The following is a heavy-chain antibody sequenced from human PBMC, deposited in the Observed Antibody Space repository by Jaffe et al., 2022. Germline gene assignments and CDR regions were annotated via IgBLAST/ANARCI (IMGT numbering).Heavy chain of an antibody. CDR3: ARGPPMVQGDTRTGFDP. Sequence: QVQLVQSGAEVKKPGASVKVSCKASGYTFTSYDINWVRQATGQGLEWMGWMNPNSGNTGYAQKFQGRVTMTRNTSISTAYMELSSLRSEDTAVYYCARGPPMVQGDTRTGFDPWGQGTLVTVSS. CDR2: MNPNSGNT. J-gene: IGHJ5*02. D-gene: IGHD3-10*01. V-gene: IGHV1-8*01. CDR1: GYTFTSYD.